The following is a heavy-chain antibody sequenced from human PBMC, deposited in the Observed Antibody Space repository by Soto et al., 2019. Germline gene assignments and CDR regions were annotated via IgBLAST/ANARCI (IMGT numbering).Heavy chain of an antibody. CDR3: AKNSESSAYSSFDY. J-gene: IGHJ4*02. CDR1: GLSFSSST. Sequence: GASLRLACAAFGLSFSSSTMSWVRQAPGKGLEWVSGISGSGISTYYADSVKGRFTISRDNSKNTLYLQMNSLRAEDTAVYYCAKNSESSAYSSFDYWGQGT. CDR2: ISGSGIST. D-gene: IGHD3-22*01. V-gene: IGHV3-23*01.